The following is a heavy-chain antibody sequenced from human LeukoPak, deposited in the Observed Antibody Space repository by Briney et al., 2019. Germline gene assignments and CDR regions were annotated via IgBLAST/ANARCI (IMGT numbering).Heavy chain of an antibody. V-gene: IGHV3-64*01. J-gene: IGHJ3*02. CDR2: ISSNGGST. D-gene: IGHD5-18*01. CDR3: ARDGGTAMVFGAFDI. Sequence: GGSLRLSCAASGCTFSSYAMHWVRQAPEKGLEYVSAISSNGGSTYYANSVKGRFTISRDNSKNTLYLQMGSLRAEDMAVYYCARDGGTAMVFGAFDIWGQRTMVTVSS. CDR1: GCTFSSYA.